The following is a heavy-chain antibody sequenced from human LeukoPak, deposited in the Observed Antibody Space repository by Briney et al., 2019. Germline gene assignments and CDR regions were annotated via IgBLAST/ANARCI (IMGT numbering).Heavy chain of an antibody. Sequence: GGSLRLSCAASGFTFSDYYMSWIRQAPGEGLEWVSYISSSSSYTNYADSVKGRFTISRDNAKNSLYLQMNSLRAEDTAVYYCARDEVVVVPAGLYYYYGMDVWGQGTTVTVSS. V-gene: IGHV3-11*06. CDR2: ISSSSSYT. D-gene: IGHD2-2*01. CDR3: ARDEVVVVPAGLYYYYGMDV. CDR1: GFTFSDYY. J-gene: IGHJ6*02.